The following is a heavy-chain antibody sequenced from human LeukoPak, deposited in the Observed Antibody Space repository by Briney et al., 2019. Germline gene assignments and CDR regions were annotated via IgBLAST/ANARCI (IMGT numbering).Heavy chain of an antibody. CDR2: ISSSSSYI. D-gene: IGHD2-2*01. Sequence: GGSLRLSCAASGFTFSSYSMNWVRQAPGKGLEWASSISSSSSYIYYADSVKGRFTISRGNAKNSLYLQMNSLRAEDTAVYYCARAKIRLSYCSSTSCYPGYWGQGTLVTVSS. J-gene: IGHJ4*02. CDR3: ARAKIRLSYCSSTSCYPGY. CDR1: GFTFSSYS. V-gene: IGHV3-21*01.